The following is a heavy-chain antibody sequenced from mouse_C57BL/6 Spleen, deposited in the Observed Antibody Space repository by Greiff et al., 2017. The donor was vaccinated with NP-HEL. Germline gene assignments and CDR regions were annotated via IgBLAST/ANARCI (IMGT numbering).Heavy chain of an antibody. CDR1: GYTFTSYW. CDR2: IDPSDSYT. Sequence: VQLQQPGAELVMPGASVKLSCKASGYTFTSYWMHWVKQRPGQGLEWIGEIDPSDSYTNYNQKFTGKSTLTVDKSSSTAYMQLSSLTSEDSAVYYGARSYGSSFWFAYWGQGTLVTVSA. CDR3: ARSYGSSFWFAY. V-gene: IGHV1-69*01. D-gene: IGHD1-1*01. J-gene: IGHJ3*01.